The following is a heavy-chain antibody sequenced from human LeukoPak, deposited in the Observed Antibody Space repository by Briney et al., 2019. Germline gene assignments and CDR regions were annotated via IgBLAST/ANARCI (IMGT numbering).Heavy chain of an antibody. Sequence: GGSLRLSCAASGFTFSSYWMSWVRQAPGKGLEWVSVIYSGGSTYYADSVKGRFTISRDNSKNTLYLQMNSLRAEDTAVYYCARDPYGDKGIDYWGQGTLVTVSS. D-gene: IGHD4-17*01. CDR3: ARDPYGDKGIDY. V-gene: IGHV3-66*02. CDR2: IYSGGST. J-gene: IGHJ4*02. CDR1: GFTFSSYW.